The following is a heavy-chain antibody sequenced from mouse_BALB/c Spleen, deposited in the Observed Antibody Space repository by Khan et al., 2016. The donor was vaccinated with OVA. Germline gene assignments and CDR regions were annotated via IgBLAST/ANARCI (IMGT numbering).Heavy chain of an antibody. CDR3: ARWGNSYFDY. CDR2: ISYSGST. V-gene: IGHV3-2*02. Sequence: VQLKQSGPGLVKPSQSLSLTCTVTGYSITSDYAWNWIRQFPGNKLEWMGYISYSGSTSYNPSLQSRISITRDTSKNQFFLQLNSVTTEDTATYYCARWGNSYFDYWGQGTTLTVSS. J-gene: IGHJ2*01. CDR1: GYSITSDYA.